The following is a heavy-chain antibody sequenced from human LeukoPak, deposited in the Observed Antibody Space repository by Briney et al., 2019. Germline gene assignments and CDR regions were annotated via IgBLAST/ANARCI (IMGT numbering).Heavy chain of an antibody. Sequence: GGSLRLSCAASGFTFSRNAMSWVRQAPGKGLEWVSVISGGGNTYYADSVKGRFTISRDNSKDTLYLQMNSLRAEDTAVYYCARESYYGSGSYYNEAPSYYFDYWGQGTLVTVSS. J-gene: IGHJ4*02. CDR3: ARESYYGSGSYYNEAPSYYFDY. D-gene: IGHD3-10*01. CDR2: ISGGGNT. CDR1: GFTFSRNA. V-gene: IGHV3-23*01.